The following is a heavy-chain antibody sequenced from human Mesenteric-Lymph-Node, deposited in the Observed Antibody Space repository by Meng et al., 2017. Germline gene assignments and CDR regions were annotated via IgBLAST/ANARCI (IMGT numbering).Heavy chain of an antibody. CDR2: IYPDDSDT. V-gene: IGHV5-51*01. Sequence: GGSLRLSCKGSGYSFPSYWIGWVRQMPGKGLEWMGVIYPDDSDTRYSPSFQGQVTISVDKSINTVYLQWSSLKASDSAMYYCARPLGDWGQGTLVTVSS. CDR3: ARPLGD. D-gene: IGHD3-10*01. CDR1: GYSFPSYW. J-gene: IGHJ4*02.